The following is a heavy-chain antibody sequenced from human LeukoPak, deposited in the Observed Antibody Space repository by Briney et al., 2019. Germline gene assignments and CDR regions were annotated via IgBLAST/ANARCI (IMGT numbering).Heavy chain of an antibody. CDR1: GFTFSSYN. D-gene: IGHD3-22*01. J-gene: IGHJ4*02. V-gene: IGHV3-48*04. Sequence: PGGSLRLSCVASGFTFSSYNINWVRQAPGKGLEWVSYISSSSSTIHYADSVKGRFTISRDNAKNSLYLQMNSLRAEDTAVYYCARDFSDSSGYYYYFDYWGQGTLVTVSS. CDR2: ISSSSSTI. CDR3: ARDFSDSSGYYYYFDY.